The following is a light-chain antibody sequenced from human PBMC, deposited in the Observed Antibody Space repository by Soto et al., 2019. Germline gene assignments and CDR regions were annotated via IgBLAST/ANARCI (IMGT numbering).Light chain of an antibody. J-gene: IGLJ2*01. CDR3: QTWGAGVVL. CDR1: SGHSNYA. Sequence: QSVLTQSPSASASLGASVKLTCTLSSGHSNYAIAWHQQQPESGPRYLMKLNSDGSHSKGDGIPDRFSGSSSGAERYLTISSLQSEDEADYYCQTWGAGVVLFGGGTKLTVL. V-gene: IGLV4-69*01. CDR2: LNSDGSH.